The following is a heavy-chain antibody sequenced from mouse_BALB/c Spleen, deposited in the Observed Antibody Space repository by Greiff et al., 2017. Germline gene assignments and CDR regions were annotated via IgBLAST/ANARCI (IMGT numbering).Heavy chain of an antibody. CDR3: ARSDYYDYVLAY. V-gene: IGHV5-17*02. J-gene: IGHJ3*01. CDR2: ISSGSSTI. D-gene: IGHD2-4*01. CDR1: GFTFSSFG. Sequence: EVHLVESGGGLVQPGGSRKLSCAASGFTFSSFGMHWVRQAPEKGLEWVAYISSGSSTIYYADTVKGRFTISRDNPKNTLFLQMTSLRSEDTAMYYCARSDYYDYVLAYWGQGTLVTVSA.